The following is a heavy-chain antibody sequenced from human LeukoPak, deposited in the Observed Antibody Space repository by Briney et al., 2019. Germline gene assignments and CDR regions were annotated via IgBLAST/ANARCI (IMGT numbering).Heavy chain of an antibody. D-gene: IGHD3-10*01. V-gene: IGHV3-21*04. CDR3: ARVNTMVRGPPYYYYMDV. CDR1: GFIFSSYS. CDR2: ISSSSSYM. Sequence: PGGSLRLSCAASGFIFSSYSMNWVRQAPGKGLEWVSSISSSSSYMYYADSVKGRFTISRDNAKNSLYLQMDSLRAEDTAVYYCARVNTMVRGPPYYYYMDVWGKGTTVTVSS. J-gene: IGHJ6*03.